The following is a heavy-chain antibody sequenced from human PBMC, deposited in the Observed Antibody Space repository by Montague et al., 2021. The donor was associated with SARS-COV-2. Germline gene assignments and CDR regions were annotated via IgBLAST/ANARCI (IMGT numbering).Heavy chain of an antibody. J-gene: IGHJ4*02. CDR2: IXXXDDR. Sequence: VKPTQTLTLTCTFSGFSLSTSGVGVGWIRQTPGKALEWLALIXXXDDRRYSPSLKSRLTITKDTSKNQVVLTMTNMDPVDTATYYCAHLVGYGWGSYTDYWGQGTLVTVSS. CDR3: AHLVGYGWGSYTDY. CDR1: GFSLSTSGVG. V-gene: IGHV2-5*02. D-gene: IGHD3-10*01.